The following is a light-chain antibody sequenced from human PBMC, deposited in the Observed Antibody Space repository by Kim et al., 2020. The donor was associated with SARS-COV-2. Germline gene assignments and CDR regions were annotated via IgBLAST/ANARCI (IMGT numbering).Light chain of an antibody. CDR2: AVS. CDR3: QQYNSYPYT. J-gene: IGKJ2*01. CDR1: QSISSW. Sequence: SATAGDRVTFTCRASQSISSWLAWYQQKAGKAPNLLIYAVSTLESGVPSRFSGSASGTEFILTISNLQPDDFATYYGQQYNSYPYTFGQGTKLEI. V-gene: IGKV1-5*01.